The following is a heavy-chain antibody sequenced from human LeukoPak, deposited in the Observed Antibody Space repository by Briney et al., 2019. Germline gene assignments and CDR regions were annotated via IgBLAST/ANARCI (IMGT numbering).Heavy chain of an antibody. CDR1: GGSISSDSYY. Sequence: SETLSLTCTVSGGSISSDSYYWGWIRQPPGKGLQWIGSIDYSGSTYYSSSLKSRVTMSVDTSKNQFSLKLSSVTAADTAVYYCARHFSNGWVYYYGMDVWGQGTTVTVSS. CDR2: IDYSGST. V-gene: IGHV4-39*01. D-gene: IGHD6-19*01. CDR3: ARHFSNGWVYYYGMDV. J-gene: IGHJ6*02.